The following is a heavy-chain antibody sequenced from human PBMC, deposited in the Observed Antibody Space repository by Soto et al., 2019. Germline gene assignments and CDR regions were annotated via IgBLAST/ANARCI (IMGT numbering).Heavy chain of an antibody. Sequence: QVQLQESGPGLVKPSGTLSLTCAVSGGSISSSNWWSWVRQPPGKGLEWIGEIYHSGSTNYNPSLKGRVTSSVDKSKNQLSLKLNAVTAAERAVYYCARCIAAAGPMDYWGQGTLFTVSS. D-gene: IGHD6-13*01. J-gene: IGHJ4*02. CDR1: GGSISSSNW. V-gene: IGHV4-4*02. CDR3: ARCIAAAGPMDY. CDR2: IYHSGST.